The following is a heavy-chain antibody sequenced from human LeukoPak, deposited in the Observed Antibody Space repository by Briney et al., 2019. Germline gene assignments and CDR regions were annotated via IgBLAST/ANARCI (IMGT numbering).Heavy chain of an antibody. CDR2: ISSSGSTI. CDR1: GFTFSSYE. V-gene: IGHV3-48*03. Sequence: GGALRLSCAASGFTFSSYEMNWVRQAPGKGLGWVSYISSSGSTIYYADSVKGRFTISRDNAKNSLYLQMNSLRAEDTAVYYCARDRRRDGSTAWGQGTLVTVSS. D-gene: IGHD5-24*01. CDR3: ARDRRRDGSTA. J-gene: IGHJ5*02.